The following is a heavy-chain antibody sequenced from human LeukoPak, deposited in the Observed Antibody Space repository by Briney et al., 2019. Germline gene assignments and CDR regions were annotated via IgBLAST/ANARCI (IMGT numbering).Heavy chain of an antibody. CDR1: GFTFSSYA. D-gene: IGHD1-14*01. V-gene: IGHV3-7*05. J-gene: IGHJ3*02. CDR2: IKQDGSEK. CDR3: VRDSDTTGYDSFDI. Sequence: GGSLRLSCAASGFTFSSYAMSWVRQAPGKGLEWVANIKQDGSEKYYVDSVKGRFSISRDNAKSSLFLQMNSLRAEDTALYYCVRDSDTTGYDSFDIWGQGTMVTVSS.